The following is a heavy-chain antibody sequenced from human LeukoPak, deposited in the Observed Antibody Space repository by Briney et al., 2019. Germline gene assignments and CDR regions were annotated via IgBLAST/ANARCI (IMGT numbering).Heavy chain of an antibody. D-gene: IGHD5-12*01. V-gene: IGHV4-61*08. Sequence: SGPTLVKPTQTLTLTCTFSGFSLSTSGVGVGWIRQPPGKGLEWIGYIYYSGSTNYNPSLKSRVTISVDTSKNQFSLKLSSVTAADTAVYYCARDGGRYSGYDLGYWGQGTLVTVSS. J-gene: IGHJ4*02. CDR3: ARDGGRYSGYDLGY. CDR2: IYYSGST. CDR1: GFSLSTSGVG.